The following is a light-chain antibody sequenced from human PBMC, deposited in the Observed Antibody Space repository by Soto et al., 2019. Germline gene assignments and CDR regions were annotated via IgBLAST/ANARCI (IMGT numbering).Light chain of an antibody. CDR3: SSYTSSNTVV. V-gene: IGLV2-14*01. CDR1: SSDVGGYNL. CDR2: DVS. J-gene: IGLJ2*01. Sequence: QSVLTQPASVSGSPGQSITISCTGTSSDVGGYNLVSWYQQHPGKAPKLMIYDVSNRPSGVSNRFSGSKSGNTASLTISGLQAEDEADYYCSSYTSSNTVVFGGGTKVTVL.